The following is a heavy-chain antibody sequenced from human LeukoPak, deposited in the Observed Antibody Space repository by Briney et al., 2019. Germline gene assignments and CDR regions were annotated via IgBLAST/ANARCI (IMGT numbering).Heavy chain of an antibody. CDR1: GYSISSGYY. Sequence: SETLSLTCTVSGYSISSGYYWGWIRQPPGKGLEWIGSIYHSGSTYYNPSLRSRVTISADTSKNQFSLKLTSVTAADTAVYYCAKRWGCTSTNCYTQGFDYNYYYMDVWGKGTTVTVSS. J-gene: IGHJ6*03. CDR3: AKRWGCTSTNCYTQGFDYNYYYMDV. D-gene: IGHD2-2*02. CDR2: IYHSGST. V-gene: IGHV4-38-2*02.